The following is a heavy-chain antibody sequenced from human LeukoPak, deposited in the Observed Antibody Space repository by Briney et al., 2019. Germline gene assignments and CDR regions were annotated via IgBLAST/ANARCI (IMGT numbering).Heavy chain of an antibody. J-gene: IGHJ4*02. CDR2: LINSGRT. CDR1: GGSFSGYY. D-gene: IGHD1-26*01. Sequence: SETLSLTCAVYGGSFSGYYWSWIRQPPGKGLEWIGELINSGRTTSNPSFKSEVTIQEDTSKNKSSLKLSLLPAPAPAFNHSGSTNYNPSLKSRVTISVDTSKNQFSLKLSSVTAADTAVYYCARVVPAAIRAQANFDYWGQGTLVTVSS. V-gene: IGHV4-34*12. CDR3: GSTNYNPSLKSRVTISVDTSKNQFSLKLSSVTAADTAVYYCARVVPAAIRAQANFDY.